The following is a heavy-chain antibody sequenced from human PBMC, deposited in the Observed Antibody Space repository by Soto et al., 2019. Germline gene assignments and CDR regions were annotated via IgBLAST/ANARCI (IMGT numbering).Heavy chain of an antibody. D-gene: IGHD3-22*01. V-gene: IGHV4-30-4*01. CDR3: ASRMRNTYYYDSSGYYPFDY. CDR2: IYYSGST. J-gene: IGHJ4*02. CDR1: GGSISSGDYY. Sequence: QVQLQESGPGLVKPSQTLSLTCTVSGGSISSGDYYWSWIRQPPGKGLEWIGYIYYSGSTYYNPSLKSRVTISVDTSKNQFSLKLSSVTAADTAVYYCASRMRNTYYYDSSGYYPFDYWGQGTLVTVSS.